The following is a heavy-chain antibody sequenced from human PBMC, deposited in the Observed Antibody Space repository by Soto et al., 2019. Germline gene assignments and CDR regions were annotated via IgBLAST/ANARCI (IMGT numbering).Heavy chain of an antibody. CDR1: GGSISSGGYY. Sequence: SETLSLTCTVSGGSISSGGYYWSWIRQHPGKGLEWIGSIYYSGSTYYNPSLKSRVTISVDTSKNQFSLKLSSVTAADTAVYYCARGEVLRFLEWLLYFEYWGQGTLVTVSS. CDR2: IYYSGST. J-gene: IGHJ4*02. V-gene: IGHV4-39*01. CDR3: ARGEVLRFLEWLLYFEY. D-gene: IGHD3-3*01.